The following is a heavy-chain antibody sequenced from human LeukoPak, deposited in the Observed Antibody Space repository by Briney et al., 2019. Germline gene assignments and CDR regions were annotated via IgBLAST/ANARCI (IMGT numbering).Heavy chain of an antibody. D-gene: IGHD6-13*01. J-gene: IGHJ4*02. V-gene: IGHV3-74*01. CDR2: INSDGSST. CDR3: AGEYSSSWYGSLDY. CDR1: GFTFSSYW. Sequence: GGSLRLSCAASGFTFSSYWMHWVRQAPGKGLVWVSRINSDGSSTSYADSVKGRFTISRDNAKNTLYLQMNSLRAEDTAVYYCAGEYSSSWYGSLDYWGQGTLVTVSP.